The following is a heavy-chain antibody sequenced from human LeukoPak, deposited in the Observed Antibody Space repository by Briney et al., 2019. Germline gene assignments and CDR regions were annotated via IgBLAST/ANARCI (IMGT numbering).Heavy chain of an antibody. CDR3: TTRPYYDFWSGYPYYYYGMDV. D-gene: IGHD3-3*01. J-gene: IGHJ6*02. CDR2: IKSKTDGGTT. Sequence: GGSLRLSCAASGFTFSNAWMSWVRQAPGKGLEWVGRIKSKTDGGTTDYAAPVKGRFTISRDDSKNTLCLRMNSLKTEDTAVYYCTTRPYYDFWSGYPYYYYGMDVWGQGTTVTVSS. V-gene: IGHV3-15*01. CDR1: GFTFSNAW.